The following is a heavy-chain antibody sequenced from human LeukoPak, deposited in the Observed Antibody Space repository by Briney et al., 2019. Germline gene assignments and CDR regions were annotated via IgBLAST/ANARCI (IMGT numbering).Heavy chain of an antibody. CDR2: IIPICGTT. D-gene: IGHD1-26*01. CDR3: EGVNKGAGAGGFDY. CDR1: GGTFNSCA. J-gene: IGHJ4*02. V-gene: IGHV1-69*13. Sequence: SVKLFCKSSGGTFNSCAISWVRQARGQGLEWVVGIIPICGTTNYAQKLQGRLTITADESTSTAYVALNTLISEDTAVYYCEGVNKGAGAGGFDYWGQGTLVTVSS.